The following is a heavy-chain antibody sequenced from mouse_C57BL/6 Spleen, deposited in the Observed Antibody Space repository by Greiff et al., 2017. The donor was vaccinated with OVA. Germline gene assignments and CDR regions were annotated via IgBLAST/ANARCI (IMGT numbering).Heavy chain of an antibody. CDR1: GYTFTSYW. CDR3: ARSDCGSSDNCYFDV. J-gene: IGHJ1*03. V-gene: IGHV1-72*01. D-gene: IGHD1-1*01. CDR2: IDPNSGGT. Sequence: QVQLQQPGAELVKPGASVKLSCKASGYTFTSYWMHWVKQRPGRGLEWIGRIDPNSGGTKYNEKFKSKATLTVDKPSSTAYMQLSSLTSEDSAVYYCARSDCGSSDNCYFDVWGKGTTVTVSS.